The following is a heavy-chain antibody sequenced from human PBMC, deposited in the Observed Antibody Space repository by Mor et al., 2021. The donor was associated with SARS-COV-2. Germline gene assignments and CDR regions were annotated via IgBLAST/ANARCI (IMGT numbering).Heavy chain of an antibody. D-gene: IGHD3-3*01. V-gene: IGHV1-69*01. CDR3: ARELDLEWLSWGYFDL. J-gene: IGHJ2*01. Sequence: QGRVTITADESTSTAYMELSSLRSEDTAVYYCARELDLEWLSWGYFDLWGRGTLVTVSS.